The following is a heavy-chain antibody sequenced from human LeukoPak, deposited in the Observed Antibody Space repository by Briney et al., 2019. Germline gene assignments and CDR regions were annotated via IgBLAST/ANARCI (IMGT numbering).Heavy chain of an antibody. CDR3: ARDLEVAARDNWFDP. J-gene: IGHJ5*02. CDR1: GFTFSDYY. CDR2: ISSSGSTI. V-gene: IGHV3-11*04. Sequence: GSLRLSCAASGFTFSDYYMSWIRQAPGKGLEWVSYISSSGSTIYYADSVKGRFTISRDNAKNSLYLQMNSLRAEDTAVYYCARDLEVAARDNWFDPWAREPWSPSPQ. D-gene: IGHD6-6*01.